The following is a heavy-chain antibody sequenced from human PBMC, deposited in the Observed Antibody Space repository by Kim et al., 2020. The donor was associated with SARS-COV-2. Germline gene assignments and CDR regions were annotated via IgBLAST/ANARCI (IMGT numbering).Heavy chain of an antibody. Sequence: SETLSLTCTVSGGSISSYYWSWIRQPPGKGLEWIGHIYYSGGTNYNPSLKSRVTISVDTSKNQFSLKLSSVTAADTAVHYCARGKYGSGSDYWGQGTLVTVSS. J-gene: IGHJ4*02. D-gene: IGHD3-10*01. V-gene: IGHV4-59*01. CDR3: ARGKYGSGSDY. CDR1: GGSISSYY. CDR2: IYYSGGT.